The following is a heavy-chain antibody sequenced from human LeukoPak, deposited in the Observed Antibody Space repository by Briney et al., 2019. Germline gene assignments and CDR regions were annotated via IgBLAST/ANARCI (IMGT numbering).Heavy chain of an antibody. V-gene: IGHV3-53*01. CDR2: IYSGGST. J-gene: IGHJ4*02. CDR1: GFTFSSYW. Sequence: PGGSLRLSCAASGFTFSSYWMSWVRQAPGKGLKWVSVIYSGGSTYYADSVKGRFTISRDNSKNTLYLQMNSLRVEDTAVYYCARGVYYDTGGQEYFDYWGQGTLVTVSS. D-gene: IGHD3-22*01. CDR3: ARGVYYDTGGQEYFDY.